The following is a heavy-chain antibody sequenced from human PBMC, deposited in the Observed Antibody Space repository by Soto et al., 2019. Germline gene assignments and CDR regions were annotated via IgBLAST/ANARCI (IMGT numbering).Heavy chain of an antibody. D-gene: IGHD6-13*01. Sequence: QVQLVESGGGVVQPGRSLRLSCAASGFDFNTYGLHWVRQAPGKGLEWVAAISFDGGSQYYADSVKGRFTISRDKSNSTLYLQMTSLGRKDTATYFGAKDSSVTAAGSGGWFDPWGPGTVVIVS. CDR1: GFDFNTYG. CDR2: ISFDGGSQ. J-gene: IGHJ5*02. CDR3: AKDSSVTAAGSGGWFDP. V-gene: IGHV3-30*18.